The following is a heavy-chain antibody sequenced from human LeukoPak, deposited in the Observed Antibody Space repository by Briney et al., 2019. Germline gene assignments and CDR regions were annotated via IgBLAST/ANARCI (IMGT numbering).Heavy chain of an antibody. Sequence: ASVTVSCKASGYTFTSYGISWVRQAPGQGLEWMGWISAYNGNTNYAQKLQGRVTMTTDTSTSTAYMELRSLRSDDTAVYYCARDQEQQLKFDPWGQGTLVTVSS. D-gene: IGHD6-13*01. CDR2: ISAYNGNT. V-gene: IGHV1-18*01. CDR3: ARDQEQQLKFDP. CDR1: GYTFTSYG. J-gene: IGHJ5*02.